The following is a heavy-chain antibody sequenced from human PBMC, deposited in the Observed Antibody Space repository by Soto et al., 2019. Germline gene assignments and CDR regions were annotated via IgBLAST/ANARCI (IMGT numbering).Heavy chain of an antibody. CDR1: GFTFSSYA. J-gene: IGHJ4*02. D-gene: IGHD2-8*02. CDR2: ISGPGVTS. CDR3: AKTAVPNTVGHPYYFDC. Sequence: PGGSLRLSCAASGFTFSSYAMSWVRQAPGKGPEWVSIISGPGVTSYYADSVRGRFTISRYTSKNTVYLQMNSLRAEDTAVYYCAKTAVPNTVGHPYYFDCWGQGTLVTVS. V-gene: IGHV3-23*01.